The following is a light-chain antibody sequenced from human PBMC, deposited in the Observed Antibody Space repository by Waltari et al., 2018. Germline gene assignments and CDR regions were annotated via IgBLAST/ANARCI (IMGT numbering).Light chain of an antibody. Sequence: DIQMTQSPSSLSASVGDRVTITCQASQDISNYLNWYQQKPGKAPTLLIYDASNLETGVPSRFSGSGSGTDFTFTISSLQPEDIATYYSQQYDNLPYTFGQGTKLEIK. CDR3: QQYDNLPYT. V-gene: IGKV1-33*01. CDR2: DAS. CDR1: QDISNY. J-gene: IGKJ2*01.